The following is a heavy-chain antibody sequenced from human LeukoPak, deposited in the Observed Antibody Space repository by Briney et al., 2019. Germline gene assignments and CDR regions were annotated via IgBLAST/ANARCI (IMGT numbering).Heavy chain of an antibody. CDR3: ARDLDS. J-gene: IGHJ4*02. CDR2: SRNKANSYTT. V-gene: IGHV3-72*01. CDR1: GFTFSDHY. Sequence: GGSLRLSCAASGFTFSDHYMDWVRQAPGKGLEWVGRSRNKANSYTTEYAASVNGRFTVSRDVSKNSLFLQMNSLKTEDTAVYYCARDLDSWGQGTLVTVSS.